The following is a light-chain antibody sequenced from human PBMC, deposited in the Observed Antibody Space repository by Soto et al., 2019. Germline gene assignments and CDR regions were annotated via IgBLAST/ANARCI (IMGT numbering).Light chain of an antibody. CDR2: ASS. V-gene: IGLV2-14*01. CDR3: SSYTSCSTLYV. CDR1: SSDVGSYNY. J-gene: IGLJ1*01. Sequence: QSALTQPASVSGSPRQSITISCTGTSSDVGSYNYVSWYQHHPGKAPRLMIYASSNRPSGVSHRFSGSRSGNTASLTISGLQAEEEADYYCSSYTSCSTLYVFGTGTKVTV.